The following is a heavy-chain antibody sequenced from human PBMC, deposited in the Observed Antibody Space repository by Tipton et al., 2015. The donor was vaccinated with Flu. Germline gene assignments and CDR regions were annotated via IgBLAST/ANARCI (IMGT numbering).Heavy chain of an antibody. D-gene: IGHD4-17*01. V-gene: IGHV3-66*01. CDR2: IYSGGNT. CDR3: ATPRGGDNGLPIWAFDS. J-gene: IGHJ4*02. CDR1: GLTVRRSD. Sequence: GSLRLSCEASGLTVRRSDLTWVRQAPGKGLEWVSAIYSGGNTYYGDSMKGRFTIFRDNSKNTMYLLMNNLRAEDTAIYYCATPRGGDNGLPIWAFDSWGQGTLVTVSS.